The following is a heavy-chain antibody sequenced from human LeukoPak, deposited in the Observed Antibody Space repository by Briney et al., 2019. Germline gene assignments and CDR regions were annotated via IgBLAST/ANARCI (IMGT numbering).Heavy chain of an antibody. D-gene: IGHD1-26*01. J-gene: IGHJ6*03. V-gene: IGHV4-61*02. CDR3: ARGVGAYYMDV. Sequence: PSETLSPTCTVSGASISSGSNSWGWIRQPAGKGLEWIGRINTSGTTNYNPSLKSRVTMSLDTSKNQFSLKLSSVTAADTAVYYCARGVGAYYMDVWGKGTTVTISS. CDR2: INTSGTT. CDR1: GASISSGSNS.